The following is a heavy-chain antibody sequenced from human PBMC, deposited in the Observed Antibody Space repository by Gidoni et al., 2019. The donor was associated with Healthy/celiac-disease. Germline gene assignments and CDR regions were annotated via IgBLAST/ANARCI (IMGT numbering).Heavy chain of an antibody. Sequence: EVQLLVSGGGLVQPVGSLRLSCAASGFTFSSYAMSWVRQAPGKGLEWVSAISGSGGSTYYADSVKGRFTISRDNSKNTLYLQMNSLRAEDTAVYYCAPSGSSWYGGWFDPWGQGTLVTVSS. D-gene: IGHD6-13*01. V-gene: IGHV3-23*01. CDR3: APSGSSWYGGWFDP. J-gene: IGHJ5*02. CDR2: ISGSGGST. CDR1: GFTFSSYA.